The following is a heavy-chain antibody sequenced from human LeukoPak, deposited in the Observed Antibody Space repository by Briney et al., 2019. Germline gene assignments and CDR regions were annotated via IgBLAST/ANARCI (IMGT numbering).Heavy chain of an antibody. Sequence: SETLSLTRAVSGYSISSGYYWGWIRQPPGKGLEWIGSIYHSGSTYYNPSLKSRVTISVDTSKNQFSLKLSSVTAADTAVYYCARDPESGGASDYWGQGTLVTVSS. CDR3: ARDPESGGASDY. CDR2: IYHSGST. D-gene: IGHD1-26*01. V-gene: IGHV4-38-2*02. J-gene: IGHJ4*02. CDR1: GYSISSGYY.